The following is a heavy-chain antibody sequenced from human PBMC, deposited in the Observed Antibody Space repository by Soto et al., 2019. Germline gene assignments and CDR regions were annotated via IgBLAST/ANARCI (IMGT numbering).Heavy chain of an antibody. CDR1: GFTFSSYA. J-gene: IGHJ3*02. D-gene: IGHD3-3*01. Sequence: LRLSCEASGFTFSSYAMSWVRQAPGKGLEWVSAISGSGGSTYYADSVKGRFTISRDNSKNTLYLQMNSLRAEDTAVYYCAKWETLRITIFRGDDALDIWGQGTMVTVSS. CDR3: AKWETLRITIFRGDDALDI. CDR2: ISGSGGST. V-gene: IGHV3-23*01.